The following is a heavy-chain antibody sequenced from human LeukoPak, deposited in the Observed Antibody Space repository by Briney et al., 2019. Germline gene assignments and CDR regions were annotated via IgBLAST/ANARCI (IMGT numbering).Heavy chain of an antibody. CDR3: ARGRTYDYVWGSYRWYSFDY. CDR2: ISSSSSYI. D-gene: IGHD3-16*02. V-gene: IGHV3-21*01. CDR1: GFTFSSYS. Sequence: PGGSLRLSCAASGFTFSSYSINWVRQAPGKGLEWVSSISSSSSYIYYADSVKGRFTISRDNAKNSLHLQMNSLRAEDTAVYYCARGRTYDYVWGSYRWYSFDYWGQGTLVTVSS. J-gene: IGHJ4*02.